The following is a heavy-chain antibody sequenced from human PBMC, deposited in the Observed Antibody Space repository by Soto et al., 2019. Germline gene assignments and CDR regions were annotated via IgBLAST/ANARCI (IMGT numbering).Heavy chain of an antibody. D-gene: IGHD3-10*01. Sequence: ASVKVSCKASGFTFTSSAVQWVRQARGQRLEWIGWIVVGSGNTNYAQKFQERVTITRDMSTSTAYMELSSLRSGDTAVYYCAATRGLWFGESHNWFDPWGQGTLVTVSS. J-gene: IGHJ5*02. CDR3: AATRGLWFGESHNWFDP. CDR2: IVVGSGNT. V-gene: IGHV1-58*01. CDR1: GFTFTSSA.